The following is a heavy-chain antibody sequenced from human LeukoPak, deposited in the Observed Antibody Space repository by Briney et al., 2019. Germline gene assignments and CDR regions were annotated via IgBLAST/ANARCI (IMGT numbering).Heavy chain of an antibody. CDR2: INAGNGNT. J-gene: IGHJ5*02. CDR3: AREAPLNWFDP. Sequence: ASVKVSCKASGYTFTSYAMHWVRQAPGQRLEWMGWINAGNGNTKYSQKFQGRVTITRDTSASIAYMELSSLRSEDTAVYYCAREAPLNWFDPWGQGTLVTVSS. V-gene: IGHV1-3*01. CDR1: GYTFTSYA.